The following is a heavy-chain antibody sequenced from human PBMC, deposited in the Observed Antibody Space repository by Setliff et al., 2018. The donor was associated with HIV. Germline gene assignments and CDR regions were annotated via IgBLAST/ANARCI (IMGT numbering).Heavy chain of an antibody. Sequence: ASVKVSCKASGYIFTSYGISWVRQAPGQGLEWMGWINPYNGNTKYAQKFQGRVTMTTDTSTSTAYMELRSLRSDDTAVYYCARDLRGYNNWFDPWGQGILVTVSS. CDR2: INPYNGNT. D-gene: IGHD3-16*02. J-gene: IGHJ5*02. V-gene: IGHV1-18*01. CDR1: GYIFTSYG. CDR3: ARDLRGYNNWFDP.